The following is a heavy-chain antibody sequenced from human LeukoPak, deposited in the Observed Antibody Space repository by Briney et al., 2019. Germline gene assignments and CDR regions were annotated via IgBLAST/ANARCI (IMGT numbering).Heavy chain of an antibody. CDR2: ISSSSSTI. D-gene: IGHD6-6*01. CDR3: ANSRREYSSSFGYYYYYMDV. V-gene: IGHV3-48*01. J-gene: IGHJ6*03. Sequence: GGSLRLSCAASGFTFSSYSLNWVRQAPGKGLEWVSYISSSSSTIYYADSVKGRFTISRDNAKNSLYLQMNSLRAEDTAVYYCANSRREYSSSFGYYYYYMDVWGKGTTVTVFS. CDR1: GFTFSSYS.